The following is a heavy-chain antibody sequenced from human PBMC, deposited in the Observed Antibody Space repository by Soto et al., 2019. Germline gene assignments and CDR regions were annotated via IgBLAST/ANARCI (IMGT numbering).Heavy chain of an antibody. D-gene: IGHD3-22*01. CDR2: ISYGGGDK. Sequence: PGGSLRRSCVASGFTFISYAMHWVRQAPGKGLEWVAVISYGGGDKYYADSVKGRFTISRDNSTNTLYLQMNSLRADDTAVYYCARDRLFDSNTYYYSYGMDVWGQGTTVTVSS. J-gene: IGHJ6*02. V-gene: IGHV3-30-3*01. CDR3: ARDRLFDSNTYYYSYGMDV. CDR1: GFTFISYA.